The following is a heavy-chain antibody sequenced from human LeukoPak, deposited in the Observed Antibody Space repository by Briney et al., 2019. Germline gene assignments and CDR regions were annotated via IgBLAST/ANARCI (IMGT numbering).Heavy chain of an antibody. Sequence: SETLSLTCTVSGYSISSGYYWGWIRQPPGKGLEWIGSMYHSGSTYYNPSLKSRVTISVDTSKNQFSLKLSSVTAADTAVYYCARDGVLGIAARSWFDFWGQGTLVTVSS. D-gene: IGHD6-6*01. V-gene: IGHV4-38-2*02. CDR2: MYHSGST. CDR3: ARDGVLGIAARSWFDF. J-gene: IGHJ4*02. CDR1: GYSISSGYY.